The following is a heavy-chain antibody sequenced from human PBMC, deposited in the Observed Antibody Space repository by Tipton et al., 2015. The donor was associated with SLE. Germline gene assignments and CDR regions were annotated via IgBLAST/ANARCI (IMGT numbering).Heavy chain of an antibody. Sequence: TLSLTCTVSGGSISSYYWSWIRQPPGKGLEWIGYIYYSGSTNYNPSLKSRVTISVDTSKNQFSLKLSSVTAADTAVYYCARSWGSSGRGDAFDIWGQGTMVTVS. CDR3: ARSWGSSGRGDAFDI. D-gene: IGHD6-19*01. CDR2: IYYSGST. J-gene: IGHJ3*02. V-gene: IGHV4-59*01. CDR1: GGSISSYY.